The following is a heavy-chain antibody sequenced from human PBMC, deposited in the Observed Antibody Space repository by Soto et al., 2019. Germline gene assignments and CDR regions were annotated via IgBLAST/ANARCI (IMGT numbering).Heavy chain of an antibody. CDR1: GGNFTSYA. Sequence: QVQLVQSGAEVKKPGSSVTVSCKASGGNFTSYAISWVRQAPGQGLEFMGGIVPLFGTTNYAHKFRGRVTVTADESTITVYMEMSSLRSEDTAVYYCAKASGRSWYNWFYPWGQGTLVTVST. CDR2: IVPLFGTT. J-gene: IGHJ5*02. V-gene: IGHV1-69*01. CDR3: AKASGRSWYNWFYP. D-gene: IGHD6-13*01.